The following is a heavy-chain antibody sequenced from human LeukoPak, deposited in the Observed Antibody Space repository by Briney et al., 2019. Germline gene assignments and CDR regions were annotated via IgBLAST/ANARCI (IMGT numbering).Heavy chain of an antibody. V-gene: IGHV3-21*01. CDR2: ISSSSSYI. J-gene: IGHJ4*02. CDR1: GFTFSSYW. CDR3: APGVVTQGFDY. D-gene: IGHD4-23*01. Sequence: GGSLRLSCAASGFTFSSYWMSWVRQAPGKGLEWVSSISSSSSYIYYADSVKGRFTISRDNAKNSLYLQMNSLRAEDTAVYYCAPGVVTQGFDYWGQGTLVTVSS.